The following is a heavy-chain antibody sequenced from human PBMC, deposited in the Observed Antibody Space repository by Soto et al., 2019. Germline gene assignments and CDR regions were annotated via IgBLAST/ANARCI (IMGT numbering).Heavy chain of an antibody. CDR3: ARDRYSSGWYYFDY. Sequence: SETLSLTCAVSSGSISSSNWWSWVRQPPGKGLEWIGEIYHSGSTNYNPSLKSRVTISVDKSKNQFSLKLSSVTAADTVVYYCARDRYSSGWYYFDYWGQGTLVTVSS. V-gene: IGHV4-4*02. D-gene: IGHD6-19*01. CDR1: SGSISSSNW. CDR2: IYHSGST. J-gene: IGHJ4*02.